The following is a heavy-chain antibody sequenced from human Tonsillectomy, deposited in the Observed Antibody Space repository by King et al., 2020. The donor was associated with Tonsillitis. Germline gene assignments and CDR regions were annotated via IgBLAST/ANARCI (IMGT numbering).Heavy chain of an antibody. CDR3: AKWPRGLDV. V-gene: IGHV3-23*04. J-gene: IGHJ6*02. Sequence: VQLVESGGALIQPGGSLRLSCAASGFTFNNYAMSWVRQAPGKGLEWVSSISGSADTTYYADSVKGRFTISRDNSKNTLYLQMNRLRAEDTAVYYCAKWPRGLDVWGQGTTVTVSS. CDR1: GFTFNNYA. CDR2: ISGSADTT.